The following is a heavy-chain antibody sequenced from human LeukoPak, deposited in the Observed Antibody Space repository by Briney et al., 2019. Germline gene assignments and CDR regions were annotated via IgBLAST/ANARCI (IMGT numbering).Heavy chain of an antibody. V-gene: IGHV1-69*05. CDR2: IIPIFGTA. CDR1: GGTFSSYA. J-gene: IGHJ4*02. D-gene: IGHD4-17*01. CDR3: ARSHYGDPIYDY. Sequence: SVKVSCKAPGGTFSSYAISWVRQAPGQGLEWMGRIIPIFGTANYAQKFQGRVTITTDESTSTAYMELSSLRSEDTAVYYCARSHYGDPIYDYWGQGTLVTVSS.